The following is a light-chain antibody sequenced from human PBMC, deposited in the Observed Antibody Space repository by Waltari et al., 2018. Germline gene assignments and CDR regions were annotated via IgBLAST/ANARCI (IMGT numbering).Light chain of an antibody. CDR1: SSDIGTFNL. J-gene: IGLJ3*02. CDR2: AVS. V-gene: IGLV2-23*02. CDR3: CSYAGSRTWV. Sequence: QSALTQPASVSGSPGQSLSISCIGTSSDIGTFNLFSWYLQYPGTAPKLLIYAVSQRPSGVSNRFSGSKSGNTASLTISGLQAEDEAIYYCCSYAGSRTWVFGGGAKLTVL.